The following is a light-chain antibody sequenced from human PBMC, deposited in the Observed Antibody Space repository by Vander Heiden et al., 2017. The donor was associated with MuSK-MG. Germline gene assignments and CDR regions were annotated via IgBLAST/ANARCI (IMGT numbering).Light chain of an antibody. Sequence: DIVMTQSPDSLAVSLGERATINCKSSQSVLYSSNNKNYLAWYQQKPGQPPKLLIYWASTRESGVPDRFSGSGYGTDFTLTISSRQAEDVAVYYCQQYDSTPFVTFGGGTKVXIK. J-gene: IGKJ4*01. CDR3: QQYDSTPFVT. CDR1: QSVLYSSNNKNY. CDR2: WAS. V-gene: IGKV4-1*01.